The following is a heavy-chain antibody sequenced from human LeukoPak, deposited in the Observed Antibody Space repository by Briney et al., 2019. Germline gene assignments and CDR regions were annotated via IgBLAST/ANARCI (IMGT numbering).Heavy chain of an antibody. CDR2: ISYDGSNK. CDR1: GFTFSSYA. D-gene: IGHD2-15*01. Sequence: GGSLRLSCAAAGFTFSSYAMHWVRQAPGKGLEWVAVISYDGSNKYYADSVKGRFTISRDNSKNTLYLQMNSLRAEDTAVYYCARGGRAFDIWGQGTMVTVSS. CDR3: ARGGRAFDI. V-gene: IGHV3-30-3*01. J-gene: IGHJ3*02.